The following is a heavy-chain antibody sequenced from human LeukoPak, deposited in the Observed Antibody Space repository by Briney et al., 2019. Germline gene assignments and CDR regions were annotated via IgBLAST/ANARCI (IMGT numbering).Heavy chain of an antibody. D-gene: IGHD4-23*01. CDR3: VRRFYGGNPVDFLDY. CDR1: GFTIRDHD. CDR2: ISTSGSTT. V-gene: IGHV3-11*01. J-gene: IGHJ4*02. Sequence: GGSLRLSCAASGFTIRDHDMNWIRQSPGKGLEWISYISTSGSTTSYADSVRGRFTISRDNARNSLHLQMNSLSADDTALYYCVRRFYGGNPVDFLDYWGQGTLVTVSS.